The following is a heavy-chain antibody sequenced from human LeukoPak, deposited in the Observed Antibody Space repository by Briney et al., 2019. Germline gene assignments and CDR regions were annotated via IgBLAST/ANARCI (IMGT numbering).Heavy chain of an antibody. CDR1: GFTFSDYY. V-gene: IGHV3-11*01. D-gene: IGHD2-2*01. CDR3: ARGVTVVVVPAALWFDP. CDR2: ISSSGSTI. Sequence: PGGSLRLSCAASGFTFSDYYMSWIRQAPGKGLEWVSYISSSGSTIYYADSVKGRFTISRDNAKNSLYLQMNSLRAEDAAVYYCARGVTVVVVPAALWFDPWGQGTLVTVSS. J-gene: IGHJ5*02.